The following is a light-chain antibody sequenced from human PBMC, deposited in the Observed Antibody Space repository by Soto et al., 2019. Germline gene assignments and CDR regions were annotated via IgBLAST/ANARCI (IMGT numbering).Light chain of an antibody. Sequence: EIVMTQSPATLSVSPGESVTLSCRASQSVTTNLAWYQQKPGQAPRLLIYDASTRATGVPARLSSSGSGTEFTLTISSMQSEDFAIYCCQQYNHWPPGAFGQGTKVEI. CDR1: QSVTTN. V-gene: IGKV3-15*01. CDR3: QQYNHWPPGA. J-gene: IGKJ1*01. CDR2: DAS.